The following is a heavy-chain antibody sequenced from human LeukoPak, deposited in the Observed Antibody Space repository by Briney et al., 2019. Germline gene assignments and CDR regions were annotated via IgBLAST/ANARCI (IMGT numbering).Heavy chain of an antibody. CDR1: GGSISSSSYY. CDR2: IYYSGST. J-gene: IGHJ4*02. D-gene: IGHD2-2*03. V-gene: IGHV4-39*01. Sequence: SETLSLTCTVSGGSISSSSYYWGWIRQHPGKGLEWIGSIYYSGSTYYNPSLKSRVTISVDTSKNQFSLKLSSVTAADTAVYYCARHGYLVYWGQGTLVTVSS. CDR3: ARHGYLVY.